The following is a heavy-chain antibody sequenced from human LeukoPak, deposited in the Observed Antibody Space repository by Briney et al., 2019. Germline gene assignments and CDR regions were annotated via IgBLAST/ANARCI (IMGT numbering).Heavy chain of an antibody. J-gene: IGHJ6*02. D-gene: IGHD3-22*01. V-gene: IGHV4-59*08. CDR1: GGSISSYY. CDR3: ARLLSGYYDSSGLYYYYGMDV. Sequence: SETLSLTCTVSGGSISSYYWSWIRQPPGKGLEWIGYIYYSGSTNYNPSLKSRVTISVDTSKNQFSLKLSSVTAADTAVYYCARLLSGYYDSSGLYYYYGMDVWGQGTTVTVSS. CDR2: IYYSGST.